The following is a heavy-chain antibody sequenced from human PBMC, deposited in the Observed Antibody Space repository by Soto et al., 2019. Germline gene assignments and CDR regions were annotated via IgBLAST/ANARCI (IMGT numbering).Heavy chain of an antibody. D-gene: IGHD3-16*02. CDR2: IYYSGST. CDR1: GGSISSYY. CDR3: ARSPNRLSFSTAYPPFFFEY. V-gene: IGHV4-59*01. Sequence: PSETLSLTCTVSGGSISSYYWSWIRQPPGKGLEWIGYIYYSGSTNYNPSLKSRVTISVDTSKNQFSLKLSSVTAADTAVYYCARSPNRLSFSTAYPPFFFEYWGQGIPVTVSS. J-gene: IGHJ4*02.